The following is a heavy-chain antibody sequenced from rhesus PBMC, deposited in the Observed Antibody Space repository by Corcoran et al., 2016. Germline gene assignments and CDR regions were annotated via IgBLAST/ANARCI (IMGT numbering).Heavy chain of an antibody. CDR1: GYTFTDYY. V-gene: IGHV1S2*01. CDR3: TRSAGRDWYFDL. J-gene: IGHJ2*01. CDR2: INPYSDNT. Sequence: QVQLVQSGAEVKKPGSSVKVSCKASGYTFTDYYIHWVRQAPRQGLEWMGWINPYSDNTKYAQKFQGRVTVTRETTTSTAYMKLSSLRYEDTAVYYCTRSAGRDWYFDLWGPGTPITISS. D-gene: IGHD1-44*01.